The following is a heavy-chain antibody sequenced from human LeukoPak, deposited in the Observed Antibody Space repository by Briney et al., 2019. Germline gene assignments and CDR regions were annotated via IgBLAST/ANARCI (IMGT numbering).Heavy chain of an antibody. CDR1: GGSISSSSDY. CDR3: ARQSVRAIAIAARPGNYFDY. V-gene: IGHV4-39*01. Sequence: SETLSLTCTVSGGSISSSSDYWGWIRQPPGKGLEWIRSNYYSGNTYYNSSLKSRVTISLDTSKNQFSLKLSSVTAADTAVYYCARQSVRAIAIAARPGNYFDYWGQGTLVTVSS. J-gene: IGHJ4*02. D-gene: IGHD6-6*01. CDR2: NYYSGNT.